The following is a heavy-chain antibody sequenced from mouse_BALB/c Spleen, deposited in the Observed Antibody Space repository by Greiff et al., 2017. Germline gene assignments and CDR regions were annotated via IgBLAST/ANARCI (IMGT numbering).Heavy chain of an antibody. D-gene: IGHD3-3*01. CDR1: GYTFSSYW. CDR3: ARGGGLYAMDY. Sequence: QVQLQQSGAELMKPGASVKISCKATGYTFSSYWIEWVKQRPGHGLEWIGEILPGSGSTNYNEKFKGKATFTADTSSNTAYMQLSSLTSEDSAVYYCARGGGLYAMDYWGQGTSVTVSS. V-gene: IGHV1-9*01. CDR2: ILPGSGST. J-gene: IGHJ4*01.